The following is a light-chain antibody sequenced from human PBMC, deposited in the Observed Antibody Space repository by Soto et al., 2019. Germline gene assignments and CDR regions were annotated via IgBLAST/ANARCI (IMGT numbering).Light chain of an antibody. J-gene: IGKJ1*01. Sequence: DIQMTQSPSSLSASVGDGVTITCRASQGISNSLAWYQQKPGKVPKVLIYDASTLHSGVPSRFSGSGSGTDFTLTINNFQPEDAATYYCQMYFTAPETFGQGTKVEVK. CDR1: QGISNS. V-gene: IGKV1-27*01. CDR3: QMYFTAPET. CDR2: DAS.